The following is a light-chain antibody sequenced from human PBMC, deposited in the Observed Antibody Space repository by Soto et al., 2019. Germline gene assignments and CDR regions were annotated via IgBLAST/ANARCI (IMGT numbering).Light chain of an antibody. CDR3: ATWDNSLGAGV. Sequence: QSVLTQPPSMSAAPGQKVTISCSGSGSNIGKDFVSWYHHLPGTAPKLLIYDNDKRPSGIPDRFSGSKSGTSATLGITGLQTGDEADYYCATWDNSLGAGVFGGGTQLTVL. V-gene: IGLV1-51*01. CDR1: GSNIGKDF. CDR2: DND. J-gene: IGLJ2*01.